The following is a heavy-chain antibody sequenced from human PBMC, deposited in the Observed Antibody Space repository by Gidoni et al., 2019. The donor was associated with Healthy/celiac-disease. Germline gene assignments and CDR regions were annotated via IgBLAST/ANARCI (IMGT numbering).Heavy chain of an antibody. CDR2: IYSGGST. V-gene: IGHV3-53*02. CDR3: ARGPRWLGGFDY. D-gene: IGHD5-12*01. Sequence: EVQLVETGGGLLQPGGSLRLSRAASGFPVSGNYMSWVRQAPGKGLEWVSVIYSGGSTYYADSVKGRFTISRDNSKNTLYLQMNSLRAEDTAVYYCARGPRWLGGFDYWGQGTLVTVSS. J-gene: IGHJ4*02. CDR1: GFPVSGNY.